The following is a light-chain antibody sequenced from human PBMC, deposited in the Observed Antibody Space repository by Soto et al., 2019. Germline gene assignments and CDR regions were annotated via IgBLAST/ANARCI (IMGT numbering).Light chain of an antibody. J-gene: IGKJ5*01. Sequence: MQSARTLSLTPGERADLSCRASQSVSSNLAWYQQKPGQAPRLLIYGVSTRATGIPARFSGSGSGTEFTLTISSLQSEDFAVYYCQQYNNWPPITFGQGTRLEIK. V-gene: IGKV3-15*01. CDR2: GVS. CDR3: QQYNNWPPIT. CDR1: QSVSSN.